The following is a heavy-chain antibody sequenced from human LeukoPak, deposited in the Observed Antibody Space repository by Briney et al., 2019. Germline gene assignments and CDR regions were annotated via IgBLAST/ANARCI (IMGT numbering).Heavy chain of an antibody. CDR3: ARESRVAVAGFDY. V-gene: IGHV3-11*01. CDR1: GFTFSDYY. J-gene: IGHJ4*02. D-gene: IGHD6-19*01. Sequence: NPGGSLRLSCAASGFTFSDYYMSWIRQAPGKGLEWVSYISSSGSTIDYADSVKGRFTISRDNAKNSLYLQMNSLRAEDTAVYYCARESRVAVAGFDYWGQGTLVTVSS. CDR2: ISSSGSTI.